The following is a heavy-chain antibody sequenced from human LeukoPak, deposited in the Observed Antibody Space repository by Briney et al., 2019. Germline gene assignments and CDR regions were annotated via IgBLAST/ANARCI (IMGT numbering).Heavy chain of an antibody. Sequence: GGSLRLSCAASGFTFSTYAMHRVRQAPGKGLEWVALLSSDGITKFYADSVKGRFTISRDNSKNTVYLQMNSLRAEDTAMYYCARGLYNSGWYIWDYWGQGTLVTVSS. CDR1: GFTFSTYA. CDR3: ARGLYNSGWYIWDY. CDR2: LSSDGITK. V-gene: IGHV3-30-3*01. D-gene: IGHD6-19*01. J-gene: IGHJ4*02.